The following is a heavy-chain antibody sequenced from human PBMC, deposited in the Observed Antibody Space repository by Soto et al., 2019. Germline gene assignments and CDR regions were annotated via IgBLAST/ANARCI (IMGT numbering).Heavy chain of an antibody. V-gene: IGHV3-21*01. CDR3: ARDLTYDFWSGYYNWLDP. J-gene: IGHJ5*02. Sequence: GGSLRLSCAASGFTFSSYSMNWVRQAPGKGLEWVSSISSSSSYIYYADSVKGRFTISRDNAKNSLYLQMNSLRAEDTAVYYCARDLTYDFWSGYYNWLDPSGQGTLVTVYS. D-gene: IGHD3-3*01. CDR1: GFTFSSYS. CDR2: ISSSSSYI.